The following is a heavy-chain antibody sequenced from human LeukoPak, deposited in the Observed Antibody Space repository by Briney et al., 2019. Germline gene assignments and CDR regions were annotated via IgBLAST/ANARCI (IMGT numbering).Heavy chain of an antibody. V-gene: IGHV3-11*04. J-gene: IGHJ4*02. D-gene: IGHD1-1*01. CDR1: GFTFSDYY. CDR3: ATVVYRSAWLLDY. CDR2: ISSSGSTI. Sequence: PGGSLRLSCAASGFTFSDYYMSWIRQAPGKGLEWVSYISSSGSTIYYADSVKGRFTISRDNAKNSLYVQMNSLRAEDTAVYYCATVVYRSAWLLDYWGQGALVTVSS.